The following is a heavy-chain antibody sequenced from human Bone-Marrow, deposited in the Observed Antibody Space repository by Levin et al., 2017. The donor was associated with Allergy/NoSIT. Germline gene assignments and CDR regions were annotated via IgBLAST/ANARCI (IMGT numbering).Heavy chain of an antibody. D-gene: IGHD2-21*01. CDR3: ARVERVTMIAMTTQYFYDNMDV. CDR2: IFSNDEK. V-gene: IGHV2-26*01. Sequence: GSGPTLVKPTETLTLTCTVSGLSLNNDRMGVSWIRQSPGKALEWLAHIFSNDEKSYTTSLKSRLTISKDTSKSQVVLTVTNMDPADTATYYCARVERVTMIAMTTQYFYDNMDVWGQGTTVIVSS. J-gene: IGHJ6*02. CDR1: GLSLNNDRMG.